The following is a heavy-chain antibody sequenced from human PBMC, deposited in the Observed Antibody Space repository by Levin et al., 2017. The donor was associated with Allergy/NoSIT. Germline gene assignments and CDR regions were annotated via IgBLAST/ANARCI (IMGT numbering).Heavy chain of an antibody. CDR2: IWYDGSNK. V-gene: IGHV3-33*01. Sequence: PGGSLRLSCAGSGFTFSDFGMHWVRQAPGKGLEWVAVIWYDGSNKYYADSVRGRFTISRDNSKNTMYLQMNSLRAEDTAVYWCARKVTSGLDYWGQGTLVTVSS. CDR3: ARKVTSGLDY. D-gene: IGHD2-21*02. CDR1: GFTFSDFG. J-gene: IGHJ4*02.